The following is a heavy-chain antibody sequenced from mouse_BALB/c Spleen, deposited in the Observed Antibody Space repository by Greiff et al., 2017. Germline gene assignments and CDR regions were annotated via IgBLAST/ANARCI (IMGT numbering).Heavy chain of an antibody. CDR1: GFTFSSFG. CDR2: ISSGSSTI. J-gene: IGHJ3*01. CDR3: AGKDFAY. V-gene: IGHV5-17*02. Sequence: DVQLVESGGGLVQPGGSRKLSCAASGFTFSSFGMHWVRQAPEKGLEWVAYISSGSSTIYYADTVKGRFTISRDNPKNTLFLQMTSLRSEDTAMYYCAGKDFAYWGQGTLVTVSA.